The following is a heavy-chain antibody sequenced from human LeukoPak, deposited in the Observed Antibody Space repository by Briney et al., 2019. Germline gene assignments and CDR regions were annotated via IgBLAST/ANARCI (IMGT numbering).Heavy chain of an antibody. Sequence: PGGSLRLSCAESGLSFTSFAMSWVRQAPARGPEWGSSLRGDGETFYADSVRGRFTLSRDDSRNTVYLQLNNLRVQDTAIYYCARASWVSSADAVRWGQGTQRPVSS. CDR1: GLSFTSFA. CDR2: LRGDGET. J-gene: IGHJ4*02. D-gene: IGHD3-16*01. CDR3: ARASWVSSADAVR. V-gene: IGHV3-23*01.